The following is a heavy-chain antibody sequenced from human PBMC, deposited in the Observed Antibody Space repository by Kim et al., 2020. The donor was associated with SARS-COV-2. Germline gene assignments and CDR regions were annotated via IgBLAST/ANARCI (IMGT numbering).Heavy chain of an antibody. Sequence: GGSLRLSCAASGFTFSDYYMSWIRQAPGKGLEWVSYISSSSSYTNYADSVKGRFTISRDNAKNSLYLQMNSLRAEDTAVYYCAREVPDHMITFGGAFDYWGQGTLVTVSS. V-gene: IGHV3-11*06. J-gene: IGHJ4*02. CDR2: ISSSSSYT. D-gene: IGHD3-16*01. CDR1: GFTFSDYY. CDR3: AREVPDHMITFGGAFDY.